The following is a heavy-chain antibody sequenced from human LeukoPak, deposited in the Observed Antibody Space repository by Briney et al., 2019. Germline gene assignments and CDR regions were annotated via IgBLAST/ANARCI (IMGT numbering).Heavy chain of an antibody. CDR3: ARLKEVGATTKFDY. CDR1: GYTFTGYY. CDR2: INPNSGGT. J-gene: IGHJ4*02. D-gene: IGHD1-26*01. Sequence: ASVNVSCKASGYTFTGYYMHWVRQAPGQGLEWMGWINPNSGGTNYAQKFQGWVTMTRDTSISTAYMELSRLRSDDTAVYYCARLKEVGATTKFDYWGQGTLVTVSS. V-gene: IGHV1-2*04.